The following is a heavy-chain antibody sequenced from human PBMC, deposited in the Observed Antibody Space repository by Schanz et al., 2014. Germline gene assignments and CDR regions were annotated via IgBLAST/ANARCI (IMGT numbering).Heavy chain of an antibody. Sequence: QAQLVESGGGVVQPGRSLRLSCAASGFTFNNYGMHWVRQAPGKGLEWVAFIRYNGINEYYADSVKGRFTISRDNSKNTLYLQMNSLRAEDTAVYYCAKDLPSDYYIAYWGQGTLVTVSS. V-gene: IGHV3-30*02. CDR3: AKDLPSDYYIAY. D-gene: IGHD3-22*01. CDR1: GFTFNNYG. CDR2: IRYNGINE. J-gene: IGHJ4*02.